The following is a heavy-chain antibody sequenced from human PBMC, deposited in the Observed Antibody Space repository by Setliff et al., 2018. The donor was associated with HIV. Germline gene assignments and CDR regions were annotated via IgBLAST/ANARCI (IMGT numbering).Heavy chain of an antibody. Sequence: PSETLSLTCTVSGDSISGNYYWAWIRQPPGKGLEWIATVFSGGSSKYNPSLWSRVTISVDTSKNQFYLKMDSVTAADTAFYYCATDRGTYWGQGTLVTVSS. CDR1: GDSISGNYY. CDR2: VFSGGSS. J-gene: IGHJ4*02. V-gene: IGHV4-39*02. D-gene: IGHD1-7*01. CDR3: ATDRGTY.